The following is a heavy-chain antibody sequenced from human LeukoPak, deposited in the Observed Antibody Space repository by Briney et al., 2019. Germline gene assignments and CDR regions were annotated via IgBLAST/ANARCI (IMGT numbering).Heavy chain of an antibody. J-gene: IGHJ6*02. CDR2: IYYSGST. Sequence: SETLSLTCTVSGGSISSYYWSWIRQPPGKGLEWIGYIYYSGSTNYNPSLKSRVTISVDTSKNQSSLKLSSVTAADTAVYYCAREKRNYDFWSGYGIGYYYGMDVWGQGTTVTVSS. V-gene: IGHV4-59*01. CDR3: AREKRNYDFWSGYGIGYYYGMDV. D-gene: IGHD3-3*01. CDR1: GGSISSYY.